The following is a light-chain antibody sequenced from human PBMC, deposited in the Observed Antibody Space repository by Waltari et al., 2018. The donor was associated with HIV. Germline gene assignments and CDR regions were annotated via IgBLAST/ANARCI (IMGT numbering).Light chain of an antibody. J-gene: IGKJ4*01. CDR3: QQYYSTPPT. CDR1: QSGLYTSNNKNF. V-gene: IGKV4-1*01. Sequence: DIVMTQSPDSLAVSLGERATINCKSSQSGLYTSNNKNFLAWYQQTPGQPPKLLIAWASTRESGVPDRFSGSGSETDFTLTISSLQAEDVAVYYCQQYYSTPPTFGGGTKVEIK. CDR2: WAS.